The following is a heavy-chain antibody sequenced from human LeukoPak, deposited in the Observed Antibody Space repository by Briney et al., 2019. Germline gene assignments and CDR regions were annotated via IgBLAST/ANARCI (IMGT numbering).Heavy chain of an antibody. D-gene: IGHD1-14*01. CDR2: INLYNGAT. CDR1: GYSFTAYY. CDR3: ASWAGGNEPVASFDY. V-gene: IGHV1-2*02. J-gene: IGHJ4*02. Sequence: ASLKVSCKPTGYSFTAYYIFWMRQAPGQGLECMGWINLYNGATKYAQRFQSRVTMTRDTSISTAYMELSRLGSDDTATYYCASWAGGNEPVASFDYWGQGTLVTGSS.